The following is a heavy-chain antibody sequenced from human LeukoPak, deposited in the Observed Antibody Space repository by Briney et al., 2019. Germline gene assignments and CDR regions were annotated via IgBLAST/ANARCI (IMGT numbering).Heavy chain of an antibody. CDR2: TYYSGST. D-gene: IGHD1-26*01. CDR3: ASAGSYWVDY. J-gene: IGHJ4*02. V-gene: IGHV4-39*01. Sequence: SETLSLTRTVSGASITSSSYYWGWIRQPPGKGLEWIGSTYYSGSTYYNPSLESRVTISVDTSKNQFSLKLTSVTAADTAVYYCASAGSYWVDYWGQGTLVTVSS. CDR1: GASITSSSYY.